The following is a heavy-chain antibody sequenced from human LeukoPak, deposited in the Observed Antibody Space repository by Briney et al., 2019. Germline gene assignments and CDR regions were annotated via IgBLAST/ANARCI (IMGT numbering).Heavy chain of an antibody. V-gene: IGHV4-39*01. CDR1: GDSISSSDYF. D-gene: IGHD2-8*02. CDR3: ARRSPLVAVATAHYYDY. J-gene: IGHJ4*02. CDR2: ISYSGNT. Sequence: SETLSLTCTVSGDSISSSDYFWGWIRQPPGKGLEWIGEISYSGNTYYNPSLKSRVTISMDTSKNQFSLNLNSVTASDTTVYYCARRSPLVAVATAHYYDYWGPGTLVTVSS.